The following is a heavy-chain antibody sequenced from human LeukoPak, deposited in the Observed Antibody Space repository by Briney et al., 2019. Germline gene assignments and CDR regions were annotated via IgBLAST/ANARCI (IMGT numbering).Heavy chain of an antibody. V-gene: IGHV3-48*04. CDR2: ISSSSSTI. Sequence: GGSLRLSCAASGFTFSSYSMNWVRQAPGKGLEWVSYISSSSSTIYYADSVKGRFTISRDNAKNSLFLQMNSLRAEDTAVYYCARLPAYCSSTSCYYDYWGQGTLVTVSS. CDR1: GFTFSSYS. D-gene: IGHD2-2*01. CDR3: ARLPAYCSSTSCYYDY. J-gene: IGHJ4*02.